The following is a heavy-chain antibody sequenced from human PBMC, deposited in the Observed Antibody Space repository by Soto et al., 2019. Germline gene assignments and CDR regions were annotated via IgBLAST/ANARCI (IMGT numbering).Heavy chain of an antibody. CDR3: AKDGAGFDP. CDR1: GFTFSSYG. D-gene: IGHD6-13*01. V-gene: IGHV3-30*18. CDR2: TAYDGISK. J-gene: IGHJ5*02. Sequence: GGSLRLSCAASGFTFSSYGMHWVRQAPGKGLEWVAVTAYDGISKYYADSVKGRFTISRDNSKNTLYLQMNSLRAEDTAVYYCAKDGAGFDPWGQGTLVTVSS.